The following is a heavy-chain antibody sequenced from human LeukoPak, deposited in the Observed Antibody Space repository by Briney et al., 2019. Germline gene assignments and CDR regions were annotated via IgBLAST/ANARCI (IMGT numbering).Heavy chain of an antibody. J-gene: IGHJ4*02. CDR3: ARAAYSSSPDY. CDR1: GLTFSRYS. V-gene: IGHV3-48*02. D-gene: IGHD6-13*01. CDR2: ISPSSSI. Sequence: PGGSLRLSCAASGLTFSRYSMNWVRQAPGKGLEWVSYISPSSSIHYADSVKGRFTISRDNAKNSLYMQMNSLRDEDTAVYYCARAAYSSSPDYWGQGTLVTVSS.